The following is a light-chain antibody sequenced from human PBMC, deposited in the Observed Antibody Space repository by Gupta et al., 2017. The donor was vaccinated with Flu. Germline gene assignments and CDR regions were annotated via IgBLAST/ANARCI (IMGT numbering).Light chain of an antibody. CDR3: SSYTSDSTLGPYV. CDR1: SSDVGGYNY. V-gene: IGLV2-14*01. J-gene: IGLJ1*01. CDR2: EVR. Sequence: QSALTQPASVSGSLGQSITIPCTGTSSDVGGYNYVSWYQQHPGKAPKLLIYEVRNRPSGVSNRFSGSKSRTTASLTISGLQAEDEADYYCSSYTSDSTLGPYVFGTGTELTVL.